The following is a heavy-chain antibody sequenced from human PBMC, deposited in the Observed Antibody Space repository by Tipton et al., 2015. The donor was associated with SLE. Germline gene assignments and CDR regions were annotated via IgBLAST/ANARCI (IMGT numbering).Heavy chain of an antibody. Sequence: TLSLTCTVSGGSISSNSYYWAWIRQPPGKGLERIGSMHYTGSTYYKPSLKSRVTISVDTSKNEFSLRLSSVTAADTAVYFCARQAYLCSTTSCPMNPDAFDIWGQGTMVTVSS. CDR2: MHYTGST. J-gene: IGHJ3*02. V-gene: IGHV4-39*07. CDR1: GGSISSNSYY. D-gene: IGHD2-2*01. CDR3: ARQAYLCSTTSCPMNPDAFDI.